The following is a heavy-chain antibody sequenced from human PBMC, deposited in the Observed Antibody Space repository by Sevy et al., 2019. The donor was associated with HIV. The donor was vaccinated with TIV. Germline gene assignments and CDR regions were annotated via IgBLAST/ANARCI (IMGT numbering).Heavy chain of an antibody. Sequence: GGYLRLSCAASGFTFSTYWMHCVRQAPGKGLERVANIKQDESEKYYVASVKGRFTISRDNAKNSLYLQMNSLRPGDTALYYCARRNSGSFDYWGQGTMVDVSS. D-gene: IGHD3-22*01. V-gene: IGHV3-7*01. CDR1: GFTFSTYW. CDR2: IKQDESEK. J-gene: IGHJ4*02. CDR3: ARRNSGSFDY.